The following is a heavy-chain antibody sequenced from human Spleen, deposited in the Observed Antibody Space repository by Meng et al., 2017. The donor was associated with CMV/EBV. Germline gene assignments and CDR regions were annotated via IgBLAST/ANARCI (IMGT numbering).Heavy chain of an antibody. V-gene: IGHV1-69*04. Sequence: SVKVSCKASGGTFTSHTINWVRQAPGQGLEWVGRIIPIPDIAEYTEKFQGRVTITADKSTSTAYMDLRSLTSEDTAVYYRATEWQGDSVQFPCLDVWGQGTTVTVSS. CDR2: IIPIPDIA. CDR1: GGTFTSHT. J-gene: IGHJ6*02. CDR3: ATEWQGDSVQFPCLDV. D-gene: IGHD5-12*01.